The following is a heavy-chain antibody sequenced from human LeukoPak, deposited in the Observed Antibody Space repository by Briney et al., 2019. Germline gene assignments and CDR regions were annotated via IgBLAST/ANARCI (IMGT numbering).Heavy chain of an antibody. CDR3: AKVGGDFQDAFDI. Sequence: GGSLRLSCAASGFTFSSYTMSWVRQAPGKGLEWVSTITTSDGNTYYADSVKGRFTISRDNSKNTLYLQMNSLRAEDTAVYYCAKVGGDFQDAFDIWGQGTMVTVSS. CDR2: ITTSDGNT. D-gene: IGHD2-21*02. CDR1: GFTFSSYT. J-gene: IGHJ3*02. V-gene: IGHV3-23*01.